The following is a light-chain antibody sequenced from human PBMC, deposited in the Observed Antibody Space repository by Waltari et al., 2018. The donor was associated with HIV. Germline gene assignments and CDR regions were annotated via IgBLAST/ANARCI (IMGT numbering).Light chain of an antibody. CDR1: NIGRKS. J-gene: IGLJ1*01. V-gene: IGLV3-21*02. CDR3: QVWGSDADRYV. Sequence: SSVLTQPPPVSVAPGQTATIPCGGHNIGRKSVHWYQQRPGQAPVLVVYDDSDRPSGISERFSGSNSGNTATLTITRVEGGDEADYYCQVWGSDADRYVFGNGTRVTVL. CDR2: DDS.